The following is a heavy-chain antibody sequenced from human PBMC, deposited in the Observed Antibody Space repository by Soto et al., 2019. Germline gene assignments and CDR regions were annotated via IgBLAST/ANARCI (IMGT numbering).Heavy chain of an antibody. D-gene: IGHD2-21*02. Sequence: ASVKVSCKASGYTFTSYAMHWVRQAPGQRLEWMGWINAGNGNTKYSQKFQGRVTITRDTSASTAHMELSSLRSEDTAVYYCASAYCGGDCSNYYYGMDVWGQGTTVTVSS. CDR1: GYTFTSYA. CDR3: ASAYCGGDCSNYYYGMDV. V-gene: IGHV1-3*01. J-gene: IGHJ6*02. CDR2: INAGNGNT.